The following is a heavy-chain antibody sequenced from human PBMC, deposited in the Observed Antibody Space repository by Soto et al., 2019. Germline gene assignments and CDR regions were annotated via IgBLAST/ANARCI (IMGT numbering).Heavy chain of an antibody. CDR3: ARLGGLTEFSGPWYKLEQ. Sequence: SETLSLTCAVSGYSISSGYYWGWLRQPPGKGLEWIGSIYHGGTTYYNPSLGSRITMSVDSSKSLFSLRLSSVTAADTALYYCARLGGLTEFSGPWYKLEQWGRGILVTVSS. CDR1: GYSISSGYY. J-gene: IGHJ4*02. CDR2: IYHGGTT. D-gene: IGHD1-1*01. V-gene: IGHV4-38-2*01.